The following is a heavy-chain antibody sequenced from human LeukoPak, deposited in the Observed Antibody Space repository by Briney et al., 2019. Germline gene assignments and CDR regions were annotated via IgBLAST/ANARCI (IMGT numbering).Heavy chain of an antibody. V-gene: IGHV3-53*01. J-gene: IGHJ4*02. CDR3: ARGGYCTSGSCYSVY. CDR1: GFTVSSNY. CDR2: FYTGGSV. D-gene: IGHD2-15*01. Sequence: GGSLRLSCAASGFTVSSNYMTWVRQAPGKGLEWVSVFYTGGSVYYADSVKGRFTISRDTSKNTLYLQMSSLRAEDTAVYYCARGGYCTSGSCYSVYWGQGTLVTVSS.